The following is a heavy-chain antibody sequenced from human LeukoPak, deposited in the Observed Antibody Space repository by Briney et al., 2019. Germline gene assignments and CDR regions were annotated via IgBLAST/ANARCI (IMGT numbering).Heavy chain of an antibody. D-gene: IGHD5-18*01. Sequence: SQTLSLTCTVSGGSISSGDYYWSWIRQPPGKGLEWIGYIYYSGSTYYNPSLKSRVTISVDTSKNQFSLKLSSVTAADTAVYYCARALRRNIYGFGYWGQGTLVTVSS. CDR2: IYYSGST. CDR3: ARALRRNIYGFGY. J-gene: IGHJ4*02. V-gene: IGHV4-30-4*08. CDR1: GGSISSGDYY.